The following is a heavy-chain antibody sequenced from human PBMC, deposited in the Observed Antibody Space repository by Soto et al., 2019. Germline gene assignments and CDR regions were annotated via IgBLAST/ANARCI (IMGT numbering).Heavy chain of an antibody. CDR3: AYSTGWYRHDV. V-gene: IGHV4-4*02. J-gene: IGHJ3*01. CDR2: IFHSGDT. Sequence: QVQLQESGPGLVKPSGTLSLTCAVSGDSISNSRWWTWVRQPPGKGLEWIGDIFHSGDTNYNPSLKSRVFRSVDKSQNQFSLKVSSVTAADTAVYYCAYSTGWYRHDVWGQWTLVTVSS. D-gene: IGHD6-19*01. CDR1: GDSISNSRW.